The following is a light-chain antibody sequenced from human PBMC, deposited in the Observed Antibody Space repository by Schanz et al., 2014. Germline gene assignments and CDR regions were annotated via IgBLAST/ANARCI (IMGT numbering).Light chain of an antibody. Sequence: EIVLAQSPATLSLSPGERATLSCRASQSVGTYLAWYQQKPGQAPRLLIYGASSRATGIPDRFSGSGSGTDFTLTISRLEPADFAVYFCQHYGSSSSITFGQGTRLEIK. CDR1: QSVGTY. CDR3: QHYGSSSSIT. J-gene: IGKJ5*01. V-gene: IGKV3-20*01. CDR2: GAS.